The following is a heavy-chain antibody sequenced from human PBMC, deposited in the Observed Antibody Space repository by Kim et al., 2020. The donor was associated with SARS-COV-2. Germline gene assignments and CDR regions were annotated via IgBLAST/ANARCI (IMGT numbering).Heavy chain of an antibody. V-gene: IGHV4-59*13. CDR2: IYYSGST. J-gene: IGHJ5*02. D-gene: IGHD2-2*01. CDR3: ARDGYCSSTSCYGRDDWFDP. Sequence: SETLSLTCTVSGGSISSYYWSWIRQPPGKGLEWIGYIYYSGSTNYNPSLKSRVTISVDTSKNQFSLKLSSVTAADTAVYYCARDGYCSSTSCYGRDDWFDPWGQGTLVTVSS. CDR1: GGSISSYY.